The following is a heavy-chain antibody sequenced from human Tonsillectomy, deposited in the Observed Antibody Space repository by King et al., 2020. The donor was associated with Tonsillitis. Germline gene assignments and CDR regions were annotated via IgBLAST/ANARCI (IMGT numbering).Heavy chain of an antibody. CDR3: AREGRAFDI. CDR1: GFTFSSYG. CDR2: IWYDGSNK. J-gene: IGHJ3*02. V-gene: IGHV3-33*08. Sequence: HVQLVESGGGVVQPGRSLRLSCAASGFTFSSYGMHWVRQAPGKGLVWVAVIWYDGSNKYYADSVKGRLTISRDNSKNTLYLQMNSLRAEDTAVYYCAREGRAFDIWGQGTMVTVSS.